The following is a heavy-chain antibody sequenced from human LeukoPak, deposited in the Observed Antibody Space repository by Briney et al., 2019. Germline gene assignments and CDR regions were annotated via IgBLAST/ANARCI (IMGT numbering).Heavy chain of an antibody. CDR1: GDSISSGDYS. D-gene: IGHD3-22*01. CDR3: ARNGDDSSDYYYFDY. CDR2: IYNSGTT. Sequence: SETLSLTCAVSGDSISSGDYSWSWIRQPPGKGLEWIGYIYNSGTTKYNPSLKSRVTMSVDTSKNQFSLKLSSVTAADTAIYYCARNGDDSSDYYYFDYWGQGTLVTVSS. V-gene: IGHV4-30-4*07. J-gene: IGHJ4*02.